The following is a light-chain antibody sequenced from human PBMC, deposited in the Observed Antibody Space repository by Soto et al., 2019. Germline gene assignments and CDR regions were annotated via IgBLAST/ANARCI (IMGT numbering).Light chain of an antibody. CDR3: SSSTRSITLV. J-gene: IGLJ2*01. CDR2: DNN. CDR1: SSNIGNNY. Sequence: QSVLTQPPSVSAAPGQKVTISCSGSSSNIGNNYVSWYQQLPGTAPKLLIYDNNKRPSGIPDRFSGSKSGTSATLGITGLQTGDEADYYCSSSTRSITLVFGGGTKVTVL. V-gene: IGLV1-51*01.